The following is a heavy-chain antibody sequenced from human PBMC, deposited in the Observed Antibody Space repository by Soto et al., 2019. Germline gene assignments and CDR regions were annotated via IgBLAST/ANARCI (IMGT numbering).Heavy chain of an antibody. Sequence: PSETLSLTCTVSGGSISSGDYYWSWIRQPPGKGLECIGYINYSGSTNYNPSLKSRVTISVDTSKNQFSLKLNSVTAADTAVYYCARDLWGYCGTDCYPLDVWGQGTTVTISS. V-gene: IGHV4-61*08. CDR2: INYSGST. CDR3: ARDLWGYCGTDCYPLDV. J-gene: IGHJ6*02. CDR1: GGSISSGDYY. D-gene: IGHD2-21*02.